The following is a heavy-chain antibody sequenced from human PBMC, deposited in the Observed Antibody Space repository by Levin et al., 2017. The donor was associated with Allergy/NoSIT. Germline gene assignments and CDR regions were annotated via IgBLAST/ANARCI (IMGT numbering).Heavy chain of an antibody. CDR2: ISGSGGTT. CDR1: GFTFPLYT. Sequence: GESLKISCAASGFTFPLYTMGWVRQAPGKGLEWVSTISGSGGTTYYADSVKGRFTISRDNYENTLYLHMSSLRPEDAALYYCAKSQRNRPDNYHSTSYSDWGQGALVTVSS. J-gene: IGHJ4*02. V-gene: IGHV3-23*01. D-gene: IGHD2-2*01. CDR3: AKSQRNRPDNYHSTSYSD.